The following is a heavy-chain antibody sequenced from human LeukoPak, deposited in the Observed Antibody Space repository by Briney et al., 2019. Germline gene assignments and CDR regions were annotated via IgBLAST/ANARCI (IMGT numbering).Heavy chain of an antibody. D-gene: IGHD3-10*01. J-gene: IGHJ6*02. CDR1: GFTFTNAW. V-gene: IGHV3-15*01. CDR2: IKSETDGGSV. CDR3: TTVGHGIGYLFAMDV. Sequence: GGSEGLLGAASGFTFTNAWMSWVSQAPGKGLEWVGRIKSETDGGSVDYAAPVKGGYTMSRDDSKKTLYLQMNSLKTEDTAVYYCTTVGHGIGYLFAMDVWG.